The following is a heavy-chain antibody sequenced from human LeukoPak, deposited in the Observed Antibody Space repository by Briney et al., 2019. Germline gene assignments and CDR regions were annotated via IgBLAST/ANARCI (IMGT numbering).Heavy chain of an antibody. J-gene: IGHJ4*02. CDR1: GFTFSGYA. V-gene: IGHV3-23*01. CDR3: AKSARLGVIQY. CDR2: ISGSGGST. Sequence: GGSMRLSCAASGFTFSGYAMSWVRQAPGKGLEWVSAISGSGGSTYYADSVKGRFTISRDNSKNTLYLQMNSLRAEDTAVYYCAKSARLGVIQYWGQGTLVTVSS. D-gene: IGHD3-16*02.